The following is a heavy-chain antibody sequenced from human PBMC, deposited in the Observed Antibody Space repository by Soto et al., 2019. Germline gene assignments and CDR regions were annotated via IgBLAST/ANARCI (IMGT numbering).Heavy chain of an antibody. CDR1: GYPLSALS. Sequence: QVQLVQSGAAVKKPGASVRVSCKISGYPLSALSVHWVRQAPEKGPEWMGGFDPENGETIYAQKFQGRVTMTEDSSADTAYMEVSGLRSDDTAVYYCATGFPYYDSHYYVDVWGKGTTVIVSS. CDR3: ATGFPYYDSHYYVDV. V-gene: IGHV1-24*01. J-gene: IGHJ6*03. D-gene: IGHD3-22*01. CDR2: FDPENGET.